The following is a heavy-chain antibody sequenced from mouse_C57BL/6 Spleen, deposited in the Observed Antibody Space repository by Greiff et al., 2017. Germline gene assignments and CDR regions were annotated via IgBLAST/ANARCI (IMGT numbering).Heavy chain of an antibody. CDR3: ARSGLIYGNSSWFAY. D-gene: IGHD2-1*01. CDR2: IHPNSGST. CDR1: GYTFTSYW. V-gene: IGHV1-64*01. Sequence: QVQLKQSGAELVKPGASVKLSCKASGYTFTSYWMHWVKQRPGQGLEWIGMIHPNSGSTNYNEKFKSKATLTVDKSSSTAYMQLSSLTSEDSAVYYCARSGLIYGNSSWFAYWGQGTLVTVSA. J-gene: IGHJ3*01.